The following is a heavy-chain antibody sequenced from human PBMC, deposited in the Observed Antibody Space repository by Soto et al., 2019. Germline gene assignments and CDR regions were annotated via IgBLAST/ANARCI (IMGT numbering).Heavy chain of an antibody. CDR2: ISWNSGSI. Sequence: GGSLRLSCAASGFTFDDYAMHWVRQAPGKGLEWVSGISWNSGSIGYADSSKGRFTISMDNAKNSLYLQMNSLRAENTALYYCAKDSLAIYPYYYYMDVWGKGTTVTVSS. J-gene: IGHJ6*03. CDR1: GFTFDDYA. V-gene: IGHV3-9*01. CDR3: AKDSLAIYPYYYYMDV. D-gene: IGHD2-2*02.